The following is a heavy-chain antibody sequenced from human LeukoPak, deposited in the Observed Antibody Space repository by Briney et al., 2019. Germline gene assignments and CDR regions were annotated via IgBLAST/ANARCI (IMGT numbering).Heavy chain of an antibody. V-gene: IGHV5-51*01. D-gene: IGHD3-10*01. Sequence: GASLQISCKGSGSIFISYWIGWVRPLPGKGLEGMGIIYPGDSDTRYSPSFQGQVTISADKSICTAYLQCSSLKASDTAMYYCARHQHGSGSYYFSPGDGFDYWGQGTLVTVSS. CDR3: ARHQHGSGSYYFSPGDGFDY. CDR1: GSIFISYW. J-gene: IGHJ4*02. CDR2: IYPGDSDT.